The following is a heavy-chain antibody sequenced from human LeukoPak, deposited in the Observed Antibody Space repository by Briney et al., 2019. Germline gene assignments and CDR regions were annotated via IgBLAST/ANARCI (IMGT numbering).Heavy chain of an antibody. CDR3: ARVRTYYDFWSGYYYFDY. Sequence: SETLSLTCTVSGGSISTYYWSWIRQPAGKGLEWIGRIYTSGSTNYNPSLKSRVTISVDTSKNQFSLKLSSVTAADTAVYYCARVRTYYDFWSGYYYFDYWGQGTLVTVSS. CDR1: GGSISTYY. V-gene: IGHV4-4*07. CDR2: IYTSGST. D-gene: IGHD3-3*01. J-gene: IGHJ4*02.